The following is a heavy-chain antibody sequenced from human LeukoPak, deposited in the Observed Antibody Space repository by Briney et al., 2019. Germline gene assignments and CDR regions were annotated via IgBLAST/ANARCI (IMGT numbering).Heavy chain of an antibody. D-gene: IGHD2-2*03. J-gene: IGHJ4*02. CDR2: ISGSGGST. V-gene: IGHV3-23*01. CDR3: ARRAPGYCSSTSCLSGFDY. CDR1: GFTFSSYA. Sequence: HSGGSLRLSCAASGFTFSSYAMSWVRQAPGKGLEWVSAISGSGGSTYYADSVKGRFTISRDNSKNTLYLQMNSLRAEDTAVYYCARRAPGYCSSTSCLSGFDYWGQGTLVTVSS.